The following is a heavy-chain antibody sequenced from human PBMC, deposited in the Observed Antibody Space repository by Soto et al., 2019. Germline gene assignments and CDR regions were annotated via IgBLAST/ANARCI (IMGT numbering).Heavy chain of an antibody. D-gene: IGHD3-22*01. J-gene: IGHJ4*02. Sequence: QVQLVESGGGVVQPGRSLRLSCAASGFTFSSYGMHWVRQAPGKGLEWVAVIWYDGSNKYYADSVKGRFTISRDNSKNTLYLQMNSLRAEDTAVYYCARGTASYYYDSSGYYPLDYWGQGTLVTVSS. CDR1: GFTFSSYG. CDR3: ARGTASYYYDSSGYYPLDY. CDR2: IWYDGSNK. V-gene: IGHV3-33*01.